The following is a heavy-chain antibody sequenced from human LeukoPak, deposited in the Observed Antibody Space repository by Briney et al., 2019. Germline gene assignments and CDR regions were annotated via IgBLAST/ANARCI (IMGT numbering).Heavy chain of an antibody. CDR2: IKQDGSEK. CDR3: ARALYYDYVWGSYRRVGSFDN. Sequence: GGSLRLSCAASGFTFSSYWMSWVRQAPGKGLEWVANIKQDGSEKYYVDSVKGRFTISRDNAKNSLYLQMNSLRAEDTAVYYCARALYYDYVWGSYRRVGSFDNWGQGTLVTVSS. CDR1: GFTFSSYW. D-gene: IGHD3-16*02. J-gene: IGHJ4*02. V-gene: IGHV3-7*01.